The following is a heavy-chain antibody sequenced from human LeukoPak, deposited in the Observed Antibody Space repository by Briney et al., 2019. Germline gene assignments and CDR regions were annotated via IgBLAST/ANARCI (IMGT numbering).Heavy chain of an antibody. D-gene: IGHD3-3*01. Sequence: GGSLRLSCAASGLTFSSYAMSWVRQAPGKGLEWVSAISDSGGSTYYADSVKGRFTISRDNSKNTLYLQMNSLRAEDTAVYYCAKDLITLFGVVLNYWGQGTLVTVSS. CDR2: ISDSGGST. CDR1: GLTFSSYA. CDR3: AKDLITLFGVVLNY. J-gene: IGHJ4*02. V-gene: IGHV3-23*01.